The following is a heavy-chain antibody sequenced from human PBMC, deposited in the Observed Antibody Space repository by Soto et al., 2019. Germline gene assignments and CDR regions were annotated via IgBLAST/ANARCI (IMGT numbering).Heavy chain of an antibody. V-gene: IGHV3-33*01. CDR2: IWYDGSNK. Sequence: QVQLVESGGGVVQPGRSLRLSCAASGFTFSSYGMHWVRQAPGKGLEWVAVIWYDGSNKYYADSVKGRFTISRDNSKNTLYMQMNSLRAEDTAVYYCARDGVRGVMPGSMDVWGQGTTVTVSS. D-gene: IGHD3-10*01. CDR3: ARDGVRGVMPGSMDV. J-gene: IGHJ6*02. CDR1: GFTFSSYG.